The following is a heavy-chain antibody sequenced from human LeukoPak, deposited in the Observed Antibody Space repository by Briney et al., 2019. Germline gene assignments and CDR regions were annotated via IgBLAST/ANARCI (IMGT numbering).Heavy chain of an antibody. J-gene: IGHJ6*03. Sequence: GGSLSLFCSPSGFNFSYYRMKWAGPAPGQGLVWLSSISTSSSYTFYAHSVKGRFTISRANRKNSLYPQMSSLTAEDTAVYYCARDASGFSLYYYMDVWGKGTTVTVSS. CDR3: ARDASGFSLYYYMDV. D-gene: IGHD6-25*01. V-gene: IGHV3-21*01. CDR2: ISTSSSYT. CDR1: GFNFSYYR.